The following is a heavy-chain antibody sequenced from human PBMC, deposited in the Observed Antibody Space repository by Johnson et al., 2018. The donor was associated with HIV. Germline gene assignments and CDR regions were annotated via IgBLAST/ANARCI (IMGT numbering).Heavy chain of an antibody. CDR2: ISYDGSNK. CDR1: GFTFSSHP. CDR3: AKDRGGYYDSSGYGAFDI. D-gene: IGHD3-22*01. Sequence: QVQLVESGGGVVQPGRSLRLSCAASGFTFSSHPMHWVRQAPGKGLEWVAVISYDGSNKYYADSVKGRFTIPRDNSKNTLYLQMNSLRAEDTAVYYCAKDRGGYYDSSGYGAFDIWGQGTVVTVSS. J-gene: IGHJ3*02. V-gene: IGHV3-30*04.